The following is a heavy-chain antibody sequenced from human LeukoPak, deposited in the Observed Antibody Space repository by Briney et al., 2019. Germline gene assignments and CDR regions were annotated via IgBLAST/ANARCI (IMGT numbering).Heavy chain of an antibody. CDR3: TTDLTYYDFWSGSYYFDY. D-gene: IGHD3-3*01. Sequence: PGGSLRLSCAASGFTFSSYSMNWVRQAPGKGLEWVSYISSSSSTIYYADSVKGRFTISRDNAKNSLYLQMNSLRAEDTAVYYCTTDLTYYDFWSGSYYFDYWGQGTLVTVSS. J-gene: IGHJ4*02. CDR1: GFTFSSYS. V-gene: IGHV3-48*01. CDR2: ISSSSSTI.